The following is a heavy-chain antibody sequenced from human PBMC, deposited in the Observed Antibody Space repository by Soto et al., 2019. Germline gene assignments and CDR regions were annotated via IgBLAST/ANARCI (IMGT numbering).Heavy chain of an antibody. CDR2: IYHTGST. CDR3: ARGTNLDF. Sequence: QVQLQESGPGLVKPSETLSLICTVSGGSINNYYWNWIRQPPGKGLEWIEYIYHTGSTNYSPSLKSRVTISIDTSKNQFSLKLNSVTAADTAVYYCARGTNLDFWGQGTLVTVSS. V-gene: IGHV4-59*01. J-gene: IGHJ4*02. D-gene: IGHD2-2*01. CDR1: GGSINNYY.